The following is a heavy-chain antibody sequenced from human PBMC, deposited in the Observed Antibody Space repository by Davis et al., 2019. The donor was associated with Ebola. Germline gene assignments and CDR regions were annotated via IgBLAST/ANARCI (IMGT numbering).Heavy chain of an antibody. Sequence: PSETLSLTCTVSGGSISSGGYYWSWIRQHPGKGLEWIWYIYYSGSTYYNPSLKSRVTITVDTSKNQFSLQLSSVNAADTAVYYCARAGGKTTVTTGYGMDVWGQGTTVTGSS. CDR3: ARAGGKTTVTTGYGMDV. V-gene: IGHV4-31*03. CDR2: IYYSGST. J-gene: IGHJ6*02. CDR1: GGSISSGGYY. D-gene: IGHD4-11*01.